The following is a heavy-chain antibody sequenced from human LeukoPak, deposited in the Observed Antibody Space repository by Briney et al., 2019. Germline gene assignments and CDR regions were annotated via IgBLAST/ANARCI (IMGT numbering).Heavy chain of an antibody. CDR3: VRGLYCTGGSCLFDY. J-gene: IGHJ4*02. CDR1: GFTFSSYS. Sequence: GGSLRLSCAASGFTFSSYSMNWVRPAPGKGLEWLSSITGSSGSMYYADSVKGRFTISRDNAKNSLCLQMNSLRDEDTAVYYCVRGLYCTGGSCLFDYWGQGTLVTVSS. D-gene: IGHD2-15*01. V-gene: IGHV3-48*02. CDR2: ITGSSGSM.